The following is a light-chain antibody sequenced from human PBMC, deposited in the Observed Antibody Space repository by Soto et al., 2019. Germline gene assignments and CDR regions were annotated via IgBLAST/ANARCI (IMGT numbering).Light chain of an antibody. J-gene: IGKJ4*01. Sequence: RVNQAPATLSAPVGDRATLTCLASQSISSWLAWYQQKPGKAHKFLIYDASSVESGVPSRFSGSGSGTEFTLTIWGLQPDDVAIYYCQQYWIKPPTCGGGSKVDIK. V-gene: IGKV1-5*01. CDR3: QQYWIKPPT. CDR1: QSISSW. CDR2: DAS.